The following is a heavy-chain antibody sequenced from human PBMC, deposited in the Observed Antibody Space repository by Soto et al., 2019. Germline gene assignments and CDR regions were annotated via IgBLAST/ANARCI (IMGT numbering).Heavy chain of an antibody. V-gene: IGHV3-48*03. CDR1: GFTFSSYE. CDR3: ARRPNDDDGSGSDAFDI. Sequence: GGSLRLSCAASGFTFSSYEMNWVRQAPGKGLEWVSYISSSGSTIYYADSVKGRFTISRDNAKNSLYLQMNSLRAEDTAVDYCARRPNDDDGSGSDAFDIWGQGTMVTVSS. J-gene: IGHJ3*02. CDR2: ISSSGSTI. D-gene: IGHD3-10*01.